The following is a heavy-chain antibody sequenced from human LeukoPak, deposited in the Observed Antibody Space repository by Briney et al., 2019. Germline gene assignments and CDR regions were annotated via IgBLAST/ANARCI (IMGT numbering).Heavy chain of an antibody. V-gene: IGHV3-49*04. CDR2: IRSKAYGGTT. D-gene: IGHD2-8*01. Sequence: GGSLRLSCTASGFTFGDYAMTWVRQAPGKGLECVGFIRSKAYGGTTEYAASVKGRFTISRDDFKSIAYLQMNSLKTEDTAVYYCTRAYADYDYYGMDVWGQGTTVTVCS. CDR1: GFTFGDYA. CDR3: TRAYADYDYYGMDV. J-gene: IGHJ6*02.